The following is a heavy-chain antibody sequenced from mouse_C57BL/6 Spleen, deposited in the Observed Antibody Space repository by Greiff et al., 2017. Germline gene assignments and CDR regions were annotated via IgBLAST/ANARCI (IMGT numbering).Heavy chain of an antibody. D-gene: IGHD1-1*01. Sequence: QVQLQQPGAELVRPGSSVKLSCKASGYTFPSYWMHWVKQRPIQGLEWIGNIDPSDSETHYNQKFKDKATLTVDKSSSTAYMQLSSLTSEDSAVYYCADYGSSPYYYAMDYWGQGTSVTVSS. V-gene: IGHV1-52*01. CDR3: ADYGSSPYYYAMDY. J-gene: IGHJ4*01. CDR2: IDPSDSET. CDR1: GYTFPSYW.